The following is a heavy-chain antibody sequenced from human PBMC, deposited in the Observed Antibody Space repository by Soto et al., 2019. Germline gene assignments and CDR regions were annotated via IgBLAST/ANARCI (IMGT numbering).Heavy chain of an antibody. CDR3: ARDLVHYDVFTGYHNYGMDV. Sequence: PGGSLRLSCAASGFTFSNYWMHWVRQAPGKGPLWVSRINSDGSSTNNADSVKGRFTISRDNAKNTLYLQMNSLGDEDTAVYYCARDLVHYDVFTGYHNYGMDVWGQGTTVTVSS. V-gene: IGHV3-74*01. CDR1: GFTFSNYW. D-gene: IGHD3-9*01. J-gene: IGHJ6*02. CDR2: INSDGSST.